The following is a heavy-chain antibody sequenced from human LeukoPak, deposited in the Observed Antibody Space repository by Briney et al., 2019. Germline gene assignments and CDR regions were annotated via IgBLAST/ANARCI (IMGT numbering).Heavy chain of an antibody. D-gene: IGHD3-10*01. CDR3: ATHAMNLLLWFGELLSFDY. J-gene: IGHJ4*02. Sequence: AAVKVSCKVSGYTLAELSMHWVRQAPGKGLEWMGGFDGENGEIIYAQKFQGRVTMTEDTSTDTAYMELNSLRSEDTAVYYCATHAMNLLLWFGELLSFDYWGQGALVT. V-gene: IGHV1-24*01. CDR2: FDGENGEI. CDR1: GYTLAELS.